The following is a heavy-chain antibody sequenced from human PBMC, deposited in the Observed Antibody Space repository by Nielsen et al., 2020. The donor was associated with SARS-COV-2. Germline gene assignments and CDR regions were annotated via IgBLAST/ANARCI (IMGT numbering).Heavy chain of an antibody. CDR2: ISASGGST. J-gene: IGHJ6*02. V-gene: IGHV3-23*01. D-gene: IGHD7-27*01. CDR3: ARSLTLIGGYYGMDV. CDR1: GFTFTNYG. Sequence: GGSLRLSCAASGFTFTNYGMTWVRQDPGKGLEWVSTISASGGSTFYTDSVKGRFTISRDNSKNTLYLQMNSLRAEDTAVYYCARSLTLIGGYYGMDVWGQGTTVTVSS.